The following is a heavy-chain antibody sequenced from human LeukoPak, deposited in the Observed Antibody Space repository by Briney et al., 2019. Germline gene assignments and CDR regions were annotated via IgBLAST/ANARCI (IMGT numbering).Heavy chain of an antibody. CDR2: ISGSGGST. V-gene: IGHV3-23*01. D-gene: IGHD3-22*01. CDR1: GLTFSSYV. Sequence: GGSLRLSCTASGLTFSSYVMSWLRQAPGKGLEWVSTISGSGGSTFYADSVRGRFTIFRDNSRSTLYLQMKSLRAEDTATYYCSPPRGDSSGYYYVYWGQGTLVTVSS. CDR3: SPPRGDSSGYYYVY. J-gene: IGHJ4*02.